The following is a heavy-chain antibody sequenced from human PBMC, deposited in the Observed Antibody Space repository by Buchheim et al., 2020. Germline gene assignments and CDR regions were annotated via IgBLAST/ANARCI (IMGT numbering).Heavy chain of an antibody. D-gene: IGHD6-13*01. CDR2: ISSSSSYI. CDR3: ASHSSWYVEAYYYYGMDV. Sequence: EVQLVESGGGLVKPGGSLRLSCAASGFTFSSYSMNWVRQAPGKGLEWVSSISSSSSYIYYADSVKGRFTISRDNAKNSMYLQMNSLRAEDTAVYYCASHSSWYVEAYYYYGMDVWGQGTT. V-gene: IGHV3-21*01. CDR1: GFTFSSYS. J-gene: IGHJ6*02.